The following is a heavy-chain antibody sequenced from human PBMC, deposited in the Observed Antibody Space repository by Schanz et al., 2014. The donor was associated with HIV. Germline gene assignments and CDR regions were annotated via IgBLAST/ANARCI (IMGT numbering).Heavy chain of an antibody. CDR3: ARAYPGSPLGKTSYYFDY. CDR1: GGTFSSYA. J-gene: IGHJ4*02. Sequence: QVQLVQSGAEVKKPGSSVKVSCKASGGTFSSYAISWVRQAPGQGLEWMGGFIPIFGTTNYAQKFQGRVTITADESTSTTYLELSSLRAEDTALYYCARAYPGSPLGKTSYYFDYWGQGTLVTVSS. CDR2: FIPIFGTT. V-gene: IGHV1-69*01. D-gene: IGHD3-10*01.